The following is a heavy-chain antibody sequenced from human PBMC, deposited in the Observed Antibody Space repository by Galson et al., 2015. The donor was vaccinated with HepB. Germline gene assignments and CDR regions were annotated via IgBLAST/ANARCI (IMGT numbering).Heavy chain of an antibody. J-gene: IGHJ1*01. CDR2: INSRGDSP. V-gene: IGHV3-48*02. CDR3: VRDWADYFHH. Sequence: SLRLSCAASGFTFRNYSMNWVRQTPGKGLEWVTYINSRGDSPYYADSVKGRFTISRDNAKNSLYLQMNSLRNEDTAVYYCVRDWADYFHHWGQGTLVTVSS. CDR1: GFTFRNYS.